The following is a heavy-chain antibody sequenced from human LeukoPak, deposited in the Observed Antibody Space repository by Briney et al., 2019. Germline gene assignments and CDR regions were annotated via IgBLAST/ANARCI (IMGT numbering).Heavy chain of an antibody. CDR1: GGSVSTSDYY. J-gene: IGHJ4*02. CDR2: VFYTGKT. Sequence: SETLSLTCTVSGGSVSTSDYYWGWIRQSPVKGLEWIGDVFYTGKTNYNPSLRGRATISIDTSKNQFSLRLTYVTAADTAVYYCARVFDSWGQGTLVTVSS. CDR3: ARVFDS. V-gene: IGHV4-39*07.